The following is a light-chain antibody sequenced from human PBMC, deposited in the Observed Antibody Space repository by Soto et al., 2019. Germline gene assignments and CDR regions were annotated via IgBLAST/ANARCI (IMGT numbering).Light chain of an antibody. V-gene: IGKV1-39*01. J-gene: IGKJ4*01. CDR3: QQSYSNLLT. CDR1: QIIRSY. CDR2: AAT. Sequence: DIKMHQYPSSVSVSVDDRVTITCRASQIIRSYLNWYQQKVGKAPKLLVHAATSLQSGVPSRFGGSGSGTDFTLTISRLQPEDFATYYCQQSYSNLLTFGGGTKVDI.